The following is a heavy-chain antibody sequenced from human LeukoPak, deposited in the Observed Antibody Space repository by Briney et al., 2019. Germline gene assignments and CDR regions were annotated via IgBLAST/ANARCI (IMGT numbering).Heavy chain of an antibody. CDR1: GGSFSGYY. CDR2: INHSGST. J-gene: IGHJ5*02. D-gene: IGHD6-19*01. Sequence: PSETLSLTCAVYGGSFSGYYWSWIRQPPGKGLEWIGEINHSGSTNYNPSLKSRVTISVDTSKNQFSLKLSSVTAADTAVYYCAGDSKSSGWYGDWFDPWGQGTLVTVSS. V-gene: IGHV4-34*01. CDR3: AGDSKSSGWYGDWFDP.